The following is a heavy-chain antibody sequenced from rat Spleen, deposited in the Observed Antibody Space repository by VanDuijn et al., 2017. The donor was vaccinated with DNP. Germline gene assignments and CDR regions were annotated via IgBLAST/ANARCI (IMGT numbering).Heavy chain of an antibody. V-gene: IGHV5-25*01. J-gene: IGHJ2*01. CDR3: IRWNSGHFDY. CDR2: ISTGGGDA. D-gene: IGHD4-3*01. Sequence: EAQLVESGGGLVQPGRSMKLSCAASGFTFSHYYMAWVRQAPTKGLEWVASISTGGGDADYRDSVQGRFTVSRDNAKSTLYLQMNSLRSEDMATYYCIRWNSGHFDYWGQGVMVTVSS. CDR1: GFTFSHYY.